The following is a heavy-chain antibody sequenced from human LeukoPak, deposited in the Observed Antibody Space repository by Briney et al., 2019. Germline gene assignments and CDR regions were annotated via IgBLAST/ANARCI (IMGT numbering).Heavy chain of an antibody. CDR3: IRDLFDDYSLDY. D-gene: IGHD3-16*01. V-gene: IGHV3-21*01. Sequence: PGGSLRLSCAASGFTFSSYSMNWVRQAPGKGLEWVSSINSDSSLMYYAESVKGRFTISRDNARNSLYLQMSSLRVEDTAVYYCIRDLFDDYSLDYWGRGALVTVSS. CDR1: GFTFSSYS. J-gene: IGHJ4*02. CDR2: INSDSSLM.